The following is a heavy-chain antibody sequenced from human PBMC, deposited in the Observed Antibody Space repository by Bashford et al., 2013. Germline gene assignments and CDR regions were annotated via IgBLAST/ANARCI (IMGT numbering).Heavy chain of an antibody. J-gene: IGHJ5*02. CDR2: IYYSGST. D-gene: IGHD1-26*01. CDR3: ARYSGSYSWFDP. CDR1: GGSISSGGYY. V-gene: IGHV4-31*03. Sequence: SETLSLTCTVSGGSISSGGYYWSWIRQHPGKGLEWIGYIYYSGSTYYNPSLKSRVTISVDTSKNQFSLKLTSVTAADTAVFYCARYSGSYSWFDPWGQGILVTVSS.